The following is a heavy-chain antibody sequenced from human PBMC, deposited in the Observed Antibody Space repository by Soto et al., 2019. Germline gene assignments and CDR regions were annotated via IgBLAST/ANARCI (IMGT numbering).Heavy chain of an antibody. CDR3: ARLAYSGYLQT. V-gene: IGHV4-39*02. Sequence: PSGTLSLACDFSGDSISTISYYCGVIRQPPGKGLEWIASIYYSGATYYNPSLQSRVTISVDTSNNRFSLTLSSLTAADTAVYFCARLAYSGYLQTWGQGSLVTVSS. J-gene: IGHJ1*01. CDR2: IYYSGAT. D-gene: IGHD1-26*01. CDR1: GDSISTISYY.